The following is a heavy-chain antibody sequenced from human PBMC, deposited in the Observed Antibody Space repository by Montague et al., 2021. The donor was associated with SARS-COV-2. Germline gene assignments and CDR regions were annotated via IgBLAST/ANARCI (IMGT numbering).Heavy chain of an antibody. Sequence: ETLSLTCTVSGGSISSYYWSWIRQPPGKGLEWIGYIYYSGSTNYNPSLKSRVTISVDTSKNQFSLKLSSVTAADTAVYYCARLELRYFDWLLLGEGYFDYWGQGTLVTVSS. J-gene: IGHJ4*02. D-gene: IGHD3-9*01. CDR1: GGSISSYY. CDR2: IYYSGST. CDR3: ARLELRYFDWLLLGEGYFDY. V-gene: IGHV4-59*08.